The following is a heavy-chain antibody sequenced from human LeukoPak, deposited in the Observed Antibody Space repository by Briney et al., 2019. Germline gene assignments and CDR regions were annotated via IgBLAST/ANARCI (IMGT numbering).Heavy chain of an antibody. V-gene: IGHV4-4*02. CDR2: IYHSGST. Sequence: SETLSLTCAVSGGSISSSNWWSGVRQPPGKGLEWIGEIYHSGSTNYNPSLKSRVTISVDKSKNQFSLKLSSVTAADTAVYYCARGGWYSNYYFDYWGQGTLVTVSS. CDR1: GGSISSSNW. J-gene: IGHJ4*02. CDR3: ARGGWYSNYYFDY. D-gene: IGHD6-13*01.